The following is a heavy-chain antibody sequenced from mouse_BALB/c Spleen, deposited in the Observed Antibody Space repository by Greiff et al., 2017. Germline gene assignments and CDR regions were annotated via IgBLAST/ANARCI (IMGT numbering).Heavy chain of an antibody. CDR2: IAPGSGST. CDR1: GYTFTSYW. D-gene: IGHD2-1*01. Sequence: DLVKPGASVKLSCKASGYTFTSYWINWIKQRPGQGLEWIGRIAPGSGSTYYNEMFKGKATLTVDTSSSTAYIQLSSLSSEDSAVYFCARQLHAMDYWGQGTSVTVSS. J-gene: IGHJ4*01. CDR3: ARQLHAMDY. V-gene: IGHV1S41*01.